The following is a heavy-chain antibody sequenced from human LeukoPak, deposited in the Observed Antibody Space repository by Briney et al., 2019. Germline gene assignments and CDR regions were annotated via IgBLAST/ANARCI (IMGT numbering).Heavy chain of an antibody. CDR1: GFTFSSYA. CDR3: ARLTQYA. D-gene: IGHD2-8*01. CDR2: ISYDGSNK. V-gene: IGHV3-30*04. Sequence: PGGSLRPSCAASGFTFSSYAMHWVRQAPGKGLEWVAVISYDGSNKYYADSVKGRFTISRDNSKNTLYLQMNSLRAEDTAVYYCARLTQYAWGQGTLVTVSS. J-gene: IGHJ4*02.